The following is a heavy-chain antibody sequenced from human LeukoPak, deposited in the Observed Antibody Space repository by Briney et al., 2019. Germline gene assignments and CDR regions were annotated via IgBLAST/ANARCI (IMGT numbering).Heavy chain of an antibody. CDR1: GGSISSGGYY. J-gene: IGHJ4*02. CDR2: IYYSGST. CDR3: ARDQDGWYRC. V-gene: IGHV4-31*03. D-gene: IGHD6-19*01. Sequence: SQTLSLTCTVSGGSISSGGYYWSWIRQHPGKGLEWIGYIYYSGSTYYNPSLKSRVTISVDTSKNQFSLKLSSVTAADTAVYYCARDQDGWYRCWGQGTLVTVSS.